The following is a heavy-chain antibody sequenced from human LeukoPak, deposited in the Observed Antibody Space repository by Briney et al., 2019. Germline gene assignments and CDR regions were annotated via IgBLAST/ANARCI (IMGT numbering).Heavy chain of an antibody. D-gene: IGHD3-10*01. CDR1: YW. Sequence: YWSWIRQPPGKGLEWMGIIYPGDSDTRYSPSFEGQVTISADKSISTAYLQWSSLKASDTAMYYCARRMVRGVITSPFDYWGQGTLVTVSS. J-gene: IGHJ4*02. CDR3: ARRMVRGVITSPFDY. V-gene: IGHV5-51*01. CDR2: IYPGDSDT.